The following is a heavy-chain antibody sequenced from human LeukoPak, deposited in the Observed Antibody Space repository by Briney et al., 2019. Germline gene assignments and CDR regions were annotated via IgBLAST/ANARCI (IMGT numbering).Heavy chain of an antibody. J-gene: IGHJ4*02. CDR2: IKQDGSEK. CDR1: GFTFSSYW. Sequence: GGSLRLSCAASGFTFSSYWMSWVRQAPGMGLEWVTNIKQDGSEKYYVDSVQGRFTISRDNAKNSLYLQMNSLRAEDTAVYYCVRSPSSGYHSRWGQGTLVTVSS. D-gene: IGHD3-22*01. CDR3: VRSPSSGYHSR. V-gene: IGHV3-7*01.